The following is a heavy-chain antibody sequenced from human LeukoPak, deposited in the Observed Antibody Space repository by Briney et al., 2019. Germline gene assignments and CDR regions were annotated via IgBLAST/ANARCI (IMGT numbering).Heavy chain of an antibody. J-gene: IGHJ5*02. V-gene: IGHV1-18*01. CDR1: GYTFTSYG. D-gene: IGHD2-2*02. CDR2: ISAYNGNT. CDR3: ARDYYCSSTSCYTEYTNWFDP. Sequence: ASVEVSCKASGYTFTSYGISWVRQAPGQGLEWMGWISAYNGNTNYAQKLQGRVTMTTDTSTSTAYMELRSLRSDDTAVYYCARDYYCSSTSCYTEYTNWFDPWGQGTLVTVSS.